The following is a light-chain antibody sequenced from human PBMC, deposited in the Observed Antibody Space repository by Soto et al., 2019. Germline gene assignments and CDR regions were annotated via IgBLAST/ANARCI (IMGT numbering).Light chain of an antibody. V-gene: IGKV4-1*01. J-gene: IGKJ2*01. CDR1: QSVFYSSNNRKY. CDR3: QQYYGTPYT. CDR2: RAS. Sequence: DIVMTQSPDSLAVSLGERATINCKSSQSVFYSSNNRKYLAWYQQKPGQPPKLLLYRASIRESGVPDRFSGSGSGTDFTLTISSLQAEGVAVYYCQQYYGTPYTFGQGTKLEIK.